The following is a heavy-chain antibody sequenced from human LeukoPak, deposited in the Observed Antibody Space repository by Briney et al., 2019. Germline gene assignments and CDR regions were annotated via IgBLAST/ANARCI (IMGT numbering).Heavy chain of an antibody. CDR3: AKDRNYYGSGSYPTYYYYGMDV. Sequence: PGRSLRLSCAASGFTFSSYGMHWVRQAPGKGPEWVAVISYDGSNKYYADSVKGRFTISRDNSKDTLYLQMNSLIAEDTAVYYCAKDRNYYGSGSYPTYYYYGMDVWGKGTTVTVSS. V-gene: IGHV3-30*18. D-gene: IGHD3-10*01. J-gene: IGHJ6*04. CDR2: ISYDGSNK. CDR1: GFTFSSYG.